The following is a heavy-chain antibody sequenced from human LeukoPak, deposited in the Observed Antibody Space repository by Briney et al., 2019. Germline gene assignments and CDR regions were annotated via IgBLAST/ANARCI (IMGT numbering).Heavy chain of an antibody. J-gene: IGHJ4*02. CDR3: SRERSDGASDY. V-gene: IGHV3-49*04. D-gene: IGHD5-24*01. CDR2: IRRQAYGGTP. Sequence: GSLRLSCRVSGFMFGDYAMNWVRRAPGKGLEWVGFIRRQAYGGTPEYASSVQGRFTISRDDSESIAYLQLNSLKTEDTGVYYCSRERSDGASDYWGQGALVTVSS. CDR1: GFMFGDYA.